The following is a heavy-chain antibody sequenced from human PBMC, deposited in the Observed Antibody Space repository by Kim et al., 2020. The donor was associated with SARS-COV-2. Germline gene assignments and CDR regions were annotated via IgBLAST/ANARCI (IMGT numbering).Heavy chain of an antibody. CDR1: GGSISSYY. J-gene: IGHJ4*02. CDR3: ARGGPLDYGSGSYYNGDFDY. Sequence: SETLSLTCTVSGGSISSYYWSWIRQPPGKGLEWIGYIYYSGSTNYNPSLKSRVTISVDTSKNQFSLKLSSVTAADTAVYYCARGGPLDYGSGSYYNGDFDYWGQGTLVTVSS. V-gene: IGHV4-59*01. D-gene: IGHD3-10*01. CDR2: IYYSGST.